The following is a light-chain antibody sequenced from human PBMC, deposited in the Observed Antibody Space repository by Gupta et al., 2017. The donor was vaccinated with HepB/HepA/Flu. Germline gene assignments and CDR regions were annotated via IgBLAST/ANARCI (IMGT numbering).Light chain of an antibody. CDR3: QQSDSNPPFT. V-gene: IGKV1-39*01. J-gene: IGKJ3*01. CDR1: QTISSY. Sequence: DIQMTQSPSSLSASVGDRVTITCRASQTISSYLNWYQQRPGKAPNLLISAAYSLQSGVPSRFSGSGYGTDFSLTISGRQQEDFATYYCQQSDSNPPFTFGPGTKVDIK. CDR2: AAY.